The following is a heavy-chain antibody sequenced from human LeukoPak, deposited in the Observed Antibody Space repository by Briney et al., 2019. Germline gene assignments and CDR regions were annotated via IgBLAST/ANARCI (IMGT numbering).Heavy chain of an antibody. V-gene: IGHV3-43D*03. CDR1: GFTFDDYA. J-gene: IGHJ4*02. CDR2: ISWDGGST. CDR3: AKGMVRGVMGAPLYY. D-gene: IGHD3-10*01. Sequence: GGPLRLSCAASGFTFDDYAMHWVRQAPGKGLEWVSLISWDGGSTYYADSVKGRFTISRDNSKNSLYLQMNSLRAEDTALYYCAKGMVRGVMGAPLYYWGQGTLVTVSS.